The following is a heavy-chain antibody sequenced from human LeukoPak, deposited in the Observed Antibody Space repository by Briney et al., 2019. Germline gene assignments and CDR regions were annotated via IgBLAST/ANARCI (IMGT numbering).Heavy chain of an antibody. Sequence: GGSLRLSCAPSGFTFSIYAMSWVRQAPGKGLEWVSAISGDGDTTYYADSVKGRFTISRDNSKSTLCLQMNSLGAEDAAVYYCAKGGRFLEWLMVDYWGQGTLVTVSS. CDR1: GFTFSIYA. D-gene: IGHD3-3*01. CDR3: AKGGRFLEWLMVDY. J-gene: IGHJ4*02. CDR2: ISGDGDTT. V-gene: IGHV3-23*01.